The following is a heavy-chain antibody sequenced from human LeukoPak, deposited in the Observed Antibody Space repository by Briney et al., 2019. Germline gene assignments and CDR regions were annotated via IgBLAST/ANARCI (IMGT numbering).Heavy chain of an antibody. J-gene: IGHJ6*02. CDR1: GYNFISYY. V-gene: IGHV1-46*01. Sequence: ASVKVSCKASGYNFISYYMHWVRQAPGQGLEWMGIINPSGGSTSYAQKFQDRVTMTRDTSTSTVYMELSSLKSEDTAVYYCAREDVVLVDAVRYYYYGMDVWGQGTTVTVSS. D-gene: IGHD2-8*01. CDR3: AREDVVLVDAVRYYYYGMDV. CDR2: INPSGGST.